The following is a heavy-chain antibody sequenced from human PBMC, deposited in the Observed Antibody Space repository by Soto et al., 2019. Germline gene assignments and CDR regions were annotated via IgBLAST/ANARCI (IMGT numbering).Heavy chain of an antibody. D-gene: IGHD2-8*01. CDR1: GGSISSGDYY. V-gene: IGHV4-30-4*01. CDR3: ARNGALDY. Sequence: QVQLQESGPGLVKTSQTLSLTCTVSGGSISSGDYYWSWIRPPPGKGLEWIGYILSSGTTNYNPSLESRLTISVDTSKNQFSLKLTSGTAADTAVYYCARNGALDYWGRGTLVTVSS. J-gene: IGHJ4*02. CDR2: ILSSGTT.